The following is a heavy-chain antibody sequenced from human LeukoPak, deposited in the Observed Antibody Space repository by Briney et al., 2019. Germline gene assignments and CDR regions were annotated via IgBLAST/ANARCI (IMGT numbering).Heavy chain of an antibody. Sequence: SETLSLTCAVYGGSFSGYHWSWIRQPPGKGLEWIGEINHSGSTNYNPSLKSRVTISVDTSKNQFSLKLSSVTAADTAVYYCARWGRGVLMVYANFDYWGQGTLVTVSS. D-gene: IGHD2-8*01. J-gene: IGHJ4*02. CDR3: ARWGRGVLMVYANFDY. CDR1: GGSFSGYH. CDR2: INHSGST. V-gene: IGHV4-34*01.